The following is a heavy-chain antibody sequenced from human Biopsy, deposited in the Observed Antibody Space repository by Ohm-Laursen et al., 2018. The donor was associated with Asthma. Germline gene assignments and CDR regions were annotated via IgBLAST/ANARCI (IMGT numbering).Heavy chain of an antibody. CDR2: ITSVFGTT. J-gene: IGHJ4*02. CDR1: GGTFNTYV. Sequence: SVKVSCKSLGGTFNTYVIGWVRQAPGQGLGWMGGITSVFGTTTYPQKFQDRVTITADDSTSTVYMELSSLRAEDTAVYYCARKAGSCISRTCYSLDFWGQGTLVTVSS. D-gene: IGHD2-2*01. CDR3: ARKAGSCISRTCYSLDF. V-gene: IGHV1-69*13.